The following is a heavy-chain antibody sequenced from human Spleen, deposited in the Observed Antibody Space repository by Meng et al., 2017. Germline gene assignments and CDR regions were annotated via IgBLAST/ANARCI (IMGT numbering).Heavy chain of an antibody. V-gene: IGHV1-3*01. Sequence: QVQLVQSGAEVKEPGASVKISCKASGYSFTSFFVHWVRQAPGQRLEWMGWINVGNGNTKYSQKFQGRVTFTRDTSASTAYMELSSLTSEDTAVFCCARGYSSNWFDPWGEGTLVTVSS. CDR2: INVGNGNT. D-gene: IGHD6-13*01. CDR1: GYSFTSFF. J-gene: IGHJ5*02. CDR3: ARGYSSNWFDP.